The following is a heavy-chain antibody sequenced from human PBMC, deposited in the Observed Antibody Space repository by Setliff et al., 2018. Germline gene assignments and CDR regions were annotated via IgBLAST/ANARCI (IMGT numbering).Heavy chain of an antibody. Sequence: SETLSLTCAVYGGSFQGYYWSWIRQSPERGLEWIGEINSSGDTNYNPSLESRVTMSIDPSKNQFSLTLTSVRAADTAVYFCAKAKGHLGYYRLVLNYFRHWGQGTPVTSPQ. CDR1: GGSFQGYY. J-gene: IGHJ1*01. V-gene: IGHV4-34*01. CDR3: AKAKGHLGYYRLVLNYFRH. D-gene: IGHD3-22*01. CDR2: INSSGDT.